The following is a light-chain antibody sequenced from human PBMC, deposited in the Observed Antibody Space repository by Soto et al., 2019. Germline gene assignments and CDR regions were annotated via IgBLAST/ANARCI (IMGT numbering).Light chain of an antibody. J-gene: IGKJ1*01. CDR2: DAS. CDR1: QSVSSY. CDR3: QQRSNWPPT. V-gene: IGKV3-11*01. Sequence: EIVWAQSPATLCLSPGERATLPCRASQSVSSYLAWYQQKPCQAPRLLIYDASNRATGIPARFSGSGSGTDFTLTISSLEPEDFAVYYCQQRSNWPPTFGQGTKVDIK.